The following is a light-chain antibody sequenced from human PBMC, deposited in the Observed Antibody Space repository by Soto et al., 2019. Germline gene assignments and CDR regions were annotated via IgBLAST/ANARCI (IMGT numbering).Light chain of an antibody. V-gene: IGKV3-15*01. CDR1: QTVSSN. J-gene: IGKJ1*01. CDR2: GAS. Sequence: EIVMTQSPATLSVSPGERATLSCRASQTVSSNLAWYQQKPGQAPRLLIYGASTRATGLPARFSGSGPGTEFTLTISSLQSEDFAVYYCQQYNNWPLTFGQGTKV. CDR3: QQYNNWPLT.